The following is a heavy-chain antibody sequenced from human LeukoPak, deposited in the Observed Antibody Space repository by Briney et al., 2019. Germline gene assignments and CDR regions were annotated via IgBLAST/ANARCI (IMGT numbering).Heavy chain of an antibody. CDR1: GYTFTSYA. J-gene: IGHJ3*02. CDR2: INTNTGNP. CDR3: ASPNYDFWSGYYNAGAFDI. D-gene: IGHD3-3*01. V-gene: IGHV7-4-1*02. Sequence: GASVKVSCKASGYTFTSYAMNWVRQAPGQGLEWMGWINTNTGNPTYAQGFTGRFVFSLDTSVSTAYLQISSLKAEDTAVYYCASPNYDFWSGYYNAGAFDIRGQGTMVTVSS.